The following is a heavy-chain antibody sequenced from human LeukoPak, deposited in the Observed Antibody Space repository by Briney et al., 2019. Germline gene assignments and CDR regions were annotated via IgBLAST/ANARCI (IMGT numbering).Heavy chain of an antibody. D-gene: IGHD3-22*01. CDR3: ARDYYYDSSGPGLFDY. V-gene: IGHV3-66*01. CDR2: IYSGGST. Sequence: PGGSLRLSCAASGFTVSSNYMSWVRQAPGKGLEWVSVIYSGGSTYYADSVKGRFTISRDNSKNTLYLQMNSLRAEDTAVYYCARDYYYDSSGPGLFDYWGQGTLVTVSS. CDR1: GFTVSSNY. J-gene: IGHJ4*02.